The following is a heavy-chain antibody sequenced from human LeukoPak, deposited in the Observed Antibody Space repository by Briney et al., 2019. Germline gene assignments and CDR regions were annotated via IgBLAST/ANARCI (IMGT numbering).Heavy chain of an antibody. CDR3: ASISSSLIDY. V-gene: IGHV3-21*01. Sequence: PGGSLRLSCAASGFTFSSYSMNWVRQAPGKGLEWVSSISSSSSYIYYADSVKGRFTISRDNAKNTLYLQMNSLRAEDTAVYYCASISSSLIDYWGQGTLVTVSS. J-gene: IGHJ4*02. CDR2: ISSSSSYI. D-gene: IGHD6-6*01. CDR1: GFTFSSYS.